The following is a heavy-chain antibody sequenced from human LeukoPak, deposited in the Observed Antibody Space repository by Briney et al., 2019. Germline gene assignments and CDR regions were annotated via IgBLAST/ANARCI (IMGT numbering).Heavy chain of an antibody. CDR3: AKENYDSGSYYKVPDY. CDR1: GFTFSNYW. CDR2: INGDGSIT. V-gene: IGHV3-74*01. J-gene: IGHJ4*02. D-gene: IGHD3-10*01. Sequence: GGSLRLSCAASGFTFSNYWMHWVRRGPGKGLVWVSRINGDGSITAYADSVKGRFTISKDNSKNTLFLQMNSLRAEDTAVYYCAKENYDSGSYYKVPDYWGQGTLVTVSS.